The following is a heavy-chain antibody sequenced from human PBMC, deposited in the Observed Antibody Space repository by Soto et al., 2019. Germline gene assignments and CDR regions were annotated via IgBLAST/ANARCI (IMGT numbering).Heavy chain of an antibody. V-gene: IGHV3-21*01. J-gene: IGHJ2*01. CDR3: ARATNPGNWYFDL. CDR1: GFTFTRYS. Sequence: PAASQIISCAASGFTFTRYSMNWVRQAPGKGLEWVSSISSTTNYIYYADSVKGRFTISRDNAKNSLYLQMNSLRAEDTAVYYCARATNPGNWYFDLWGRGTLVTVSS. CDR2: ISSTTNYI. D-gene: IGHD1-26*01.